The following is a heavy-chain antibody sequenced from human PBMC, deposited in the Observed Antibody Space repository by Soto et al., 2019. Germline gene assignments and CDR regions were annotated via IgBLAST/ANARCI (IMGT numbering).Heavy chain of an antibody. V-gene: IGHV3-23*01. CDR1: GFTFSSYA. Sequence: EVQLLESGGGLVQPGGSLRLSCAASGFTFSSYAMSWVRQAPGKGLEWVSAISGSGGSTYYAASVKGRVTISRDNSNKALYGKFNSMIAEDKAVYYGRKGESGSATAPGSPYYYYIDVWGKGTTVTVYS. CDR3: RKGESGSATAPGSPYYYYIDV. J-gene: IGHJ6*03. CDR2: ISGSGGST. D-gene: IGHD3-10*01.